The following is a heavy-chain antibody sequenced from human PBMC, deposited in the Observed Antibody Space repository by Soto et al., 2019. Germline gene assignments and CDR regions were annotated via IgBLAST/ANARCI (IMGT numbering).Heavy chain of an antibody. J-gene: IGHJ6*02. CDR3: AKDSGYNYGYAHGMDV. D-gene: IGHD5-18*01. V-gene: IGHV3-23*01. CDR1: GFTFRSYA. Sequence: LRLSCAASGFTFRSYAMSWVRQAPGKGLEWVSSFSVSGASTYYADSVRGRFTISRDTSKSTLYLQMNSLRAEDTAIYYCAKDSGYNYGYAHGMDVWGQGTTVTVSS. CDR2: FSVSGAST.